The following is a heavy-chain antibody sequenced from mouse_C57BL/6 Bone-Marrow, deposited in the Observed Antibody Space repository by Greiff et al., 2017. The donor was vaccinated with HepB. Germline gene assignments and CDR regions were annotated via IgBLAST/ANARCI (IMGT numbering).Heavy chain of an antibody. CDR2: IDPSDSYT. CDR1: GYTFTSYW. V-gene: IGHV1-69*01. CDR3: ARSDSSGYVGY. D-gene: IGHD3-2*02. J-gene: IGHJ2*01. Sequence: QLQQPGAELVMPGASVKLSCKASGYTFTSYWMHWVKQRPGQGLEWIGEIDPSDSYTNYNQKFKGKSTLTVDKSSSTAYMQLSSLTSEDSAVYYCARSDSSGYVGYWGQGTTLTVSS.